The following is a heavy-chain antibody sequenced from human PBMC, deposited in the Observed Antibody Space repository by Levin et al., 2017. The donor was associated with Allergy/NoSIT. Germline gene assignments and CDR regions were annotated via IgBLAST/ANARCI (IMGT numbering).Heavy chain of an antibody. J-gene: IGHJ4*02. CDR2: INTHTGDT. CDR3: ARADGGNSLYSFAY. Sequence: ASVKVSCPASGYPFTSYYMHWVRQAPGQGLEWMGWINTHTGDTNYAQNFQGRVTMTRDTSITSAYMELSSLISDDTAVYYCARADGGNSLYSFAYWGQGTPVTVSS. D-gene: IGHD4-23*01. V-gene: IGHV1-2*02. CDR1: GYPFTSYY.